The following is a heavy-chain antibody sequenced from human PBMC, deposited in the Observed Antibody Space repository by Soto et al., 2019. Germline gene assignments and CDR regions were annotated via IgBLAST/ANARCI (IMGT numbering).Heavy chain of an antibody. Sequence: PSETLSLTCTVSGGSISSSSYYWGWIRQPPGKGLEWIGSIYYSGSTCYNPSLKSRVTISVDTSKNQFSLKLSSVTAADTAVYYCARPGYGDYSGYDAFDIGGQGTMVTVSS. CDR3: ARPGYGDYSGYDAFDI. CDR2: IYYSGST. D-gene: IGHD4-17*01. J-gene: IGHJ3*02. V-gene: IGHV4-39*01. CDR1: GGSISSSSYY.